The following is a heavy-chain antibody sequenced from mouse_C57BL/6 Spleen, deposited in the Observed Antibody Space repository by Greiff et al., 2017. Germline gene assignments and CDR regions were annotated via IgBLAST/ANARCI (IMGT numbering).Heavy chain of an antibody. Sequence: QVQLQQSGAELVRPGTSVKVSCKASGYAFTNYLIEWVKQRPGQGLEWIGVINPGSGGTNYNEKFKGKATLTADKSSSTAYMQLSSLTSEDSAVYFCARRDYGSSYWGQGTLVTVSA. CDR1: GYAFTNYL. V-gene: IGHV1-54*01. J-gene: IGHJ3*01. CDR2: INPGSGGT. CDR3: ARRDYGSSY. D-gene: IGHD1-1*01.